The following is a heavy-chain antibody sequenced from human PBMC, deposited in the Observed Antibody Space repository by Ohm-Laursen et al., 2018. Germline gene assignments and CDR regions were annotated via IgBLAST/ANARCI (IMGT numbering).Heavy chain of an antibody. CDR1: GFTFSSYA. CDR3: ASPSRQYYGDYEGY. J-gene: IGHJ4*02. D-gene: IGHD4-17*01. V-gene: IGHV3-23*01. CDR2: ISGSGGST. Sequence: SLRLSCAASGFTFSSYAMSWVRQAPGKGLEWASAISGSGGSTYYADSVKGRFTISRDNSKNTLYLQMNSLRAEDTAVYYCASPSRQYYGDYEGYWGQGTLVTVSS.